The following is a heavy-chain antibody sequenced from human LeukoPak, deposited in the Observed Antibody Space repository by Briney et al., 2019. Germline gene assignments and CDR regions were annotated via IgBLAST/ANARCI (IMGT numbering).Heavy chain of an antibody. CDR3: AMVEPKSGYSHYYYMDV. CDR2: IYYSGST. V-gene: IGHV4-39*01. J-gene: IGHJ6*03. D-gene: IGHD3-22*01. CDR1: GGSISSSSYY. Sequence: SETLSLTCTVSGGSISSSSYYWGWLRQPPGKGLEWIGSIYYSGSTYYNPSLKSRVTISVDTSKNQFSLKLSSVTAADTAVYYCAMVEPKSGYSHYYYMDVWGKGTTVTVSS.